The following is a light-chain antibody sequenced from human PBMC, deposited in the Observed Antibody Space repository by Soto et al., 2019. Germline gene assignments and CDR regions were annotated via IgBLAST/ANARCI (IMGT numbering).Light chain of an antibody. J-gene: IGLJ2*01. CDR1: SSNIGAGYD. V-gene: IGLV1-40*01. Sequence: QLVLTQPPSVSGAPGQRVTISCTGSSSNIGAGYDVHWYQQLPGTAPKLLIYGNSNLPSGVPDRFSGSKSGTSASLAITGLQAEDEADYYCQSYDSSLSGSVFGGGTKVTVL. CDR2: GNS. CDR3: QSYDSSLSGSV.